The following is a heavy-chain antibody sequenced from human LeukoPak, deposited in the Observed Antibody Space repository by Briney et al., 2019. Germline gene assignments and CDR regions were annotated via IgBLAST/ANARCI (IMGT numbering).Heavy chain of an antibody. Sequence: ASVKVCCKASGYTFTSDYMLWVRQAPGEGLGGRGIINPSGGSTSYAQKFQGIVSMTRDMSTRTAYMELSSLRSEDTAVYYCGSGYCGGDCYSGAIDYWGQGTLVTVSS. J-gene: IGHJ4*02. V-gene: IGHV1-46*01. D-gene: IGHD2-21*02. CDR2: INPSGGST. CDR3: GSGYCGGDCYSGAIDY. CDR1: GYTFTSDY.